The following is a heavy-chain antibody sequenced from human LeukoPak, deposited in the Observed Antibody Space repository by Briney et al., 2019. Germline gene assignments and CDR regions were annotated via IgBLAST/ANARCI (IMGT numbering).Heavy chain of an antibody. D-gene: IGHD4-17*01. Sequence: SETLSLTCAASGGSISSGGYSWSWIRQPPGKGLEWIGYIYHSGSTYYNPSLKSRVTISVDRSKNQFSLKLSSVTAADTAVYYCARVDHDYGDIRFDYWGQGTLVTVSS. V-gene: IGHV4-30-2*01. CDR1: GGSISSGGYS. J-gene: IGHJ4*02. CDR2: IYHSGST. CDR3: ARVDHDYGDIRFDY.